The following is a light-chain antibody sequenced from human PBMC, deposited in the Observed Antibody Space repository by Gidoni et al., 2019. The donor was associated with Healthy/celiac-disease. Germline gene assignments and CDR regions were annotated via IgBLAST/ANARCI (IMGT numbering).Light chain of an antibody. CDR1: QSVSSY. J-gene: IGKJ3*01. V-gene: IGKV3-11*01. Sequence: ETVLTQSPATLSLSPGERATLYCRASQSVSSYLAWYQQKPGQAPRLLIYDASSRATGIPARFSGSGSGTDFTLTISSLEPEDFAVYYCQQRSNWPPFTFGPGTKVDIK. CDR3: QQRSNWPPFT. CDR2: DAS.